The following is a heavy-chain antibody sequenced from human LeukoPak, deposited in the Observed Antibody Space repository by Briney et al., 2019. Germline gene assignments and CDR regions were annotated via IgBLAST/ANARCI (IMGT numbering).Heavy chain of an antibody. Sequence: ASVKVSCKASGYTFTGYYMHWVRQAPGQGLEWMGWINTNSGGTNYAQKFQGRVTMTRDTSISTAYMELSRLRSDDTAVYYCARDRYYYDSSGQLQHWGQGTLVTVSS. V-gene: IGHV1-2*02. D-gene: IGHD3-22*01. J-gene: IGHJ1*01. CDR1: GYTFTGYY. CDR2: INTNSGGT. CDR3: ARDRYYYDSSGQLQH.